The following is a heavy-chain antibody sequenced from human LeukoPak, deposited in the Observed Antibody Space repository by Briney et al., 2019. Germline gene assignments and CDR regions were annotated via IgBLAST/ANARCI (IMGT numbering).Heavy chain of an antibody. CDR2: IIPIFGTA. V-gene: IGHV1-69*13. D-gene: IGHD4-17*01. CDR1: GGTFSSYA. CDR3: ARVLSGYGDYVGY. Sequence: RASVKVSCKASGGTFSSYAISWVRQAPGQGLEWMGGIIPIFGTANYAQKFQGRVTITADESTSTAYMELSSLRSGDTAVYYCARVLSGYGDYVGYWGQGTLVTVSS. J-gene: IGHJ4*02.